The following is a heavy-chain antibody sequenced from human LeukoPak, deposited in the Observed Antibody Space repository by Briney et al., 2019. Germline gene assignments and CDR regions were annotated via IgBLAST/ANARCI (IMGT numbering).Heavy chain of an antibody. CDR1: GLTFSSYD. J-gene: IGHJ4*02. V-gene: IGHV3-13*01. CDR2: IGTAGDT. D-gene: IGHD3-16*01. CDR3: ARGRNGYYFDY. Sequence: GGSLRLSCAASGLTFSSYDMHWVRQATGKGLEWVSAIGTAGDTYYPGSVKGRFTISRENAENSLYLQMNSLRAGDTAVYYCARGRNGYYFDYWGQGTLVTVSS.